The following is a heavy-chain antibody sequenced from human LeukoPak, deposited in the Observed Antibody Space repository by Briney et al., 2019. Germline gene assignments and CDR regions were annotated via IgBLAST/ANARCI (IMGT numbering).Heavy chain of an antibody. J-gene: IGHJ4*02. V-gene: IGHV3-7*01. CDR1: GFTFSSYW. CDR2: IKQDGSEK. D-gene: IGHD6-13*01. CDR3: ARASELSAAAGTEGVGVDFDY. Sequence: GGSLRLSCAASGFTFSSYWMSWVRQAPGKGLEWVANIKQDGSEKYYVDSVKGRFTISRDNAKNSLYLQMNSLRAEDTAVYYCARASELSAAAGTEGVGVDFDYWGQGTLVTVSS.